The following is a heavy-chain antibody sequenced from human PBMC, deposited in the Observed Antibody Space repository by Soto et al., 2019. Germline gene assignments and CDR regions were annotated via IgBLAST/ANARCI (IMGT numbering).Heavy chain of an antibody. J-gene: IGHJ4*02. CDR3: ARVSGWYDFDY. V-gene: IGHV1-3*01. D-gene: IGHD6-19*01. Sequence: QVQLVQSGAEVKKPGASVKVSCKASGYTFSSYAMHWVRQAPGQRLEWMGWINAGNGNTKYSQKFQGRVTITRDTSASTAYMELSSLRSEDTAVYYCARVSGWYDFDYWGQGTLVTVSS. CDR1: GYTFSSYA. CDR2: INAGNGNT.